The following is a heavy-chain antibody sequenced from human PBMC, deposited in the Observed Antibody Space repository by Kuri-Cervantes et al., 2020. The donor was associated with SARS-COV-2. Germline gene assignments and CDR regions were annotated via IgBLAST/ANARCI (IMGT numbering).Heavy chain of an antibody. V-gene: IGHV1-45*01. CDR1: GDNFTYRF. D-gene: IGHD2-21*01. J-gene: IGHJ3*01. Sequence: SVKVSCKASGDNFTYRFVHWVRQAPGQAPEWMGWITPFNGNTKYAQRFQDRVTITRDRSKSTAYMELNSLRSEDTAIYYCARSGPGAISKEDDAFDVWGQGTKVTVSS. CDR2: ITPFNGNT. CDR3: ARSGPGAISKEDDAFDV.